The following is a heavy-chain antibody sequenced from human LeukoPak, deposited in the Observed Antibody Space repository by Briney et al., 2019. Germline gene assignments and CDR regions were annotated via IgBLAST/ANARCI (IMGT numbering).Heavy chain of an antibody. CDR2: ISSSGGTR. D-gene: IGHD6-19*01. J-gene: IGHJ4*02. V-gene: IGHV3-48*03. CDR1: GFAFSVYE. Sequence: GGSLRLSCAAAGFAFSVYEMYWVRQAPGKGREWVSYISSSGGTRYYADSVKGRFTTSRDNAKNSLYLQMNSLRAEDTAVYYCATLTVASSFDYWGQGTLVTVSS. CDR3: ATLTVASSFDY.